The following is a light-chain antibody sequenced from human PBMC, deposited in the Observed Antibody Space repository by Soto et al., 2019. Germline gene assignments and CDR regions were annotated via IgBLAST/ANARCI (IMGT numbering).Light chain of an antibody. Sequence: EIVMTQSPATLSVSPGERATLSCRASQSVSSNLALYQQKPGQAPRLLIYGASTRATGIPARFSGSGSGTEFTLTISSLQSEDFAVYYCQKYNNWPPYTFGQGTKLEIK. CDR1: QSVSSN. CDR3: QKYNNWPPYT. CDR2: GAS. J-gene: IGKJ2*01. V-gene: IGKV3-15*01.